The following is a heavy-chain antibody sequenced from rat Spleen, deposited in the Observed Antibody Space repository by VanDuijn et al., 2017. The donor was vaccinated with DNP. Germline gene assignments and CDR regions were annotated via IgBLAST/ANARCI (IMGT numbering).Heavy chain of an antibody. V-gene: IGHV5-7*01. CDR1: RITFSDHN. CDR2: ISSDGRDT. J-gene: IGHJ2*01. CDR3: AGRPPPTRGPFDY. Sequence: EVQLVESGGGLVQPGRSLILSCEVSRITFSDHNMAWVRQAPKKSLEWVATISSDGRDTYYRDSVKGRFTISRDNAKSTLYLQMDSLRSEDTATYYCAGRPPPTRGPFDYWGQGVTVTVSS. D-gene: IGHD1-4*01.